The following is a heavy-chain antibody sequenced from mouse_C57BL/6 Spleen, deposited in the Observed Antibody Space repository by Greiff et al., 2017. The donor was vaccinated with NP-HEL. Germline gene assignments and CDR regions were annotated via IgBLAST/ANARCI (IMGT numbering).Heavy chain of an antibody. CDR2: ISSGSSTI. Sequence: EVKLVESGGGLVKPGGSLKLSCAASGFTFSDYGMHWVRQAPEKGLEWVAYISSGSSTIYYADTVKGRFTISRDNAKITLLQQVASLRSEDTAMYYCARMTVADWGKGTMVTVAA. V-gene: IGHV5-17*01. CDR1: GFTFSDYG. J-gene: IGHJ3*01. D-gene: IGHD2-13*01. CDR3: ARMTVAD.